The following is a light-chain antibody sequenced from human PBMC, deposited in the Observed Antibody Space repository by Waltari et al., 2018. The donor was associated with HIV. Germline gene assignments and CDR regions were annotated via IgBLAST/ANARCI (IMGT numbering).Light chain of an antibody. V-gene: IGKV3-20*01. CDR1: QSVGSTY. CDR2: AAS. J-gene: IGKJ1*01. CDR3: HHYDTSPPWM. Sequence: EIVLTQSPGTLSLSPGERATLSCRASQSVGSTYLVWYQQKPGQAPRLLIYAASSRATGIPDRFSGSGSGTDFTLTISRLEPEDFAVYYCHHYDTSPPWMFGQGTKVEMK.